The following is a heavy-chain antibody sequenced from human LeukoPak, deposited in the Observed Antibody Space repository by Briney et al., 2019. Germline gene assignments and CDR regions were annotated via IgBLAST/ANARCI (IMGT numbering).Heavy chain of an antibody. CDR3: ASAGYGDYATQTGWNWFDP. J-gene: IGHJ5*02. D-gene: IGHD4-17*01. Sequence: SETLSLTCSVFDGSISNYYWSWIRQPPGKGLEWIGEINHSGSTNYNPSLKSRVTISVDTSKNQFSLKLSSVTAADTAVYYCASAGYGDYATQTGWNWFDPWGQGTLVTVSS. V-gene: IGHV4-34*01. CDR1: DGSISNYY. CDR2: INHSGST.